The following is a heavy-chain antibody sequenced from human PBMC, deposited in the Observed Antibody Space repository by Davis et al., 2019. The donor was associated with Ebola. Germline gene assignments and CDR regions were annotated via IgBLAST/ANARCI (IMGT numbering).Heavy chain of an antibody. CDR3: ARLSGLFSSSSGALYFDL. Sequence: SETLSFTCNVSGASISSGFFSWSWVRQPAGKGLEWIGHIYTNGNTRYNPSLESRVTISLDTSKNQFSLKLTSVTAADTAVYFCARLSGLFSSSSGALYFDLWGRGTLVSVSS. D-gene: IGHD6-6*01. V-gene: IGHV4-61*09. CDR1: GASISSGFFS. J-gene: IGHJ2*01. CDR2: IYTNGNT.